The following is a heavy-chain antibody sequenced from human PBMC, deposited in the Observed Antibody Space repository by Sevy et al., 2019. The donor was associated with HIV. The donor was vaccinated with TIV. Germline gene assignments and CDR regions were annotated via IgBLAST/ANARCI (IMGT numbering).Heavy chain of an antibody. Sequence: SETSLTCTVSGGSITSLYWNWIRQPPGKGLEWMANIVYNCHISSNPSLKGRVTLSLDTSKNQFSLRLSSVTAADTAMYYCAGENAWGRGYSWGQGTLVTVSS. CDR3: AGENAWGRGYS. CDR1: GGSITSLY. J-gene: IGHJ1*01. D-gene: IGHD6-25*01. V-gene: IGHV4-59*11. CDR2: IVYNCHI.